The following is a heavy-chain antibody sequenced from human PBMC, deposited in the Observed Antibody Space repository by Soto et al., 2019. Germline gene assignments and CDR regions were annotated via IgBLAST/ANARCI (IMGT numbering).Heavy chain of an antibody. D-gene: IGHD6-13*01. CDR2: ISSSSSYI. J-gene: IGHJ4*02. CDR3: ARDLTGYSSSLPFDY. V-gene: IGHV3-21*01. CDR1: GFTFSSYS. Sequence: GGSLRLSCAASGFTFSSYSMNWVRQAPGKGLEWVSSISSSSSYIYYADSVKGRFTISRDNAKNSLYLQMNSLRAEDTAVYYCARDLTGYSSSLPFDYWGQGTLVTVSS.